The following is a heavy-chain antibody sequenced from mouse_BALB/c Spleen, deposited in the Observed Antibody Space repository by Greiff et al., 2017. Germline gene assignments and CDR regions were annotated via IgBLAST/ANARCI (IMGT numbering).Heavy chain of an antibody. Sequence: EVKLMESGPELMKPGASVKISCKASGYSFTSYYMHWVKQSHGKSLEWIGYIDPFNGGTSYNQKFKGKATLTVDKSSSTAYMHLSSLTSEDSAVYYCARSESTMITTGFAYWGQGTLVTVSA. CDR1: GYSFTSYY. V-gene: IGHV1S135*01. CDR3: ARSESTMITTGFAY. J-gene: IGHJ3*01. CDR2: IDPFNGGT. D-gene: IGHD2-4*01.